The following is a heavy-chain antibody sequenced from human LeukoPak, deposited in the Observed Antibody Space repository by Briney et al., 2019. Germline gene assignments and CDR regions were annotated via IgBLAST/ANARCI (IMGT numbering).Heavy chain of an antibody. J-gene: IGHJ4*02. CDR3: ATAYYYDSSGYYFDY. CDR1: GSTSSSYS. Sequence: GGSLRLSCAASGSTSSSYSMNWVRQAPGKGLEWVSSIGSSGTYIYYADSVKGRFTISRDNAKNSLYLQMNSLRAEDTAVYYCATAYYYDSSGYYFDYWGQGTLVTVSS. D-gene: IGHD3-22*01. CDR2: IGSSGTYI. V-gene: IGHV3-21*01.